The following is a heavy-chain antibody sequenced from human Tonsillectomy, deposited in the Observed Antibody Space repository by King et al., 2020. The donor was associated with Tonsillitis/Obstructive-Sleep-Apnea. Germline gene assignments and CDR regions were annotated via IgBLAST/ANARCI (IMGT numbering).Heavy chain of an antibody. D-gene: IGHD5-12*01. J-gene: IGHJ6*02. CDR2: IDPSDSYT. Sequence: VQLVESGAEVKEPGESLRISCTGSGYSFTNYWINWVRQMPGKGLEWMGRIDPSDSYTSYSPSFQGHVTISADKSISTAYLQWSSLKASDTAMYYCARRRDIATYAMDVWGPGTTVTVSS. CDR1: GYSFTNYW. V-gene: IGHV5-10-1*03. CDR3: ARRRDIATYAMDV.